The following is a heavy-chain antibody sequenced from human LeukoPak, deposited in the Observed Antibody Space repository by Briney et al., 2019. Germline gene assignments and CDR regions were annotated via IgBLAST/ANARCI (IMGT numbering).Heavy chain of an antibody. CDR2: MNPNSGNT. CDR1: GYTFTSYD. D-gene: IGHD3-22*01. V-gene: IGHV1-8*01. CDR3: ARMYYSDSSGPLINWFDP. Sequence: ASVKVSCKASGYTFTSYDIDWVRQATGQGLEWMGGMNPNSGNTDYAQKFQGRVTMTRNTSISTAYMELSSLTSEDTAMYYCARMYYSDSSGPLINWFDPWGQGTLVTVSS. J-gene: IGHJ5*02.